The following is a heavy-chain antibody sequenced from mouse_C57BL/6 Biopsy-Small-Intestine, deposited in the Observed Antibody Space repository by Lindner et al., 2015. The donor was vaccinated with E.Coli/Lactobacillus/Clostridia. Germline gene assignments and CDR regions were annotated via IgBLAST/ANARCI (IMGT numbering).Heavy chain of an antibody. CDR2: IYIENGYT. Sequence: VQLQESGAELVRPGSSVKMSCKTSGYTFTSYGISWVKQRPGQGLEWIGYIYIENGYTAYNEKFKGKTTLTSDTSSSTAYMQLSSLTSEDSAIYFCARSGYGNYVLAYWGQGTLVTVSA. CDR3: ARSGYGNYVLAY. CDR1: GYTFTSYG. D-gene: IGHD2-10*02. V-gene: IGHV1-58*01. J-gene: IGHJ3*01.